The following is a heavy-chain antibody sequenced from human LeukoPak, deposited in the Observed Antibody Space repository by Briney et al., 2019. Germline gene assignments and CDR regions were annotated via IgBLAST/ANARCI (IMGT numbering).Heavy chain of an antibody. CDR3: ARESDLSHYDRTDY. CDR1: GGSISSGNYY. D-gene: IGHD3-22*01. J-gene: IGHJ4*02. V-gene: IGHV4-61*02. CDR2: IYTSGST. Sequence: SETLSLTCTVSGGSISSGNYYWSWIRQRAGKGLEWIGRIYTSGSTNYNPTLKSRVTISADTSKNQFFLKLSSVTAADTGVYYCARESDLSHYDRTDYWGQGTLVTVSS.